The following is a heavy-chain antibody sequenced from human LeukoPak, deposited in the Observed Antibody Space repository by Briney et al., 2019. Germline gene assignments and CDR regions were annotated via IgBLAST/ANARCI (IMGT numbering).Heavy chain of an antibody. CDR3: ARDPTYYDGRGHNAYFDL. D-gene: IGHD3-22*01. J-gene: IGHJ2*01. Sequence: SETLSLTCTVSGGSISSSSYYWGWIRQPPGKGLECIGNIYYSGNTNYNPSLKSRVSISVDTSKNQFSLNLTSVTAADTAVYYCARDPTYYDGRGHNAYFDLWGRGTLVTVSS. CDR2: IYYSGNT. CDR1: GGSISSSSYY. V-gene: IGHV4-39*07.